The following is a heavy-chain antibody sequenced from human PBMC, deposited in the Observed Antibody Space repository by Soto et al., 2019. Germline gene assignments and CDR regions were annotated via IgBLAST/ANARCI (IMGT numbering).Heavy chain of an antibody. V-gene: IGHV3-30-3*01. J-gene: IGHJ6*02. CDR2: ISYDGSNK. Sequence: PGGSLRLSCAASGFTFSSYAMHWVRQAPGKGLEWVAVISYDGSNKYYADSVKGRFTISRDNSKNTLYLQMNSLRAEDTAVYYCARDQLRVYASRYYYYYGMDVWGQGTTVTVSS. CDR3: ARDQLRVYASRYYYYYGMDV. D-gene: IGHD2-8*01. CDR1: GFTFSSYA.